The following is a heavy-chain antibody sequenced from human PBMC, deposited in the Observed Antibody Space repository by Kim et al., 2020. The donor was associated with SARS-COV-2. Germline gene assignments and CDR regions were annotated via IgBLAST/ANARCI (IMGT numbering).Heavy chain of an antibody. CDR2: IYHSGST. CDR1: GGSISSSNW. CDR3: ARGLGSYGLTGFDY. D-gene: IGHD1-26*01. Sequence: SETLSLTCAVSGGSISSSNWWSLVRQPPGKGLEWIGEIYHSGSTNYNPSLKSRVTISVDKSKNQFSLKLSSVTAADTAVYYCARGLGSYGLTGFDYWGQGTLVTVSS. V-gene: IGHV4-4*02. J-gene: IGHJ4*02.